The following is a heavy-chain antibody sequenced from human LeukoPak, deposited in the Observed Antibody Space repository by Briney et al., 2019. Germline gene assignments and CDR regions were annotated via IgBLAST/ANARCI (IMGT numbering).Heavy chain of an antibody. D-gene: IGHD4-17*01. CDR1: GFTFSSYG. J-gene: IGHJ6*02. CDR2: ISYDGSNK. V-gene: IGHV3-30*18. Sequence: PGGSLRLSCAASGFTFSSYGMHWVRQAPGKGLEWVAVISYDGSNKYYADSVKGRFTISRDNSKNTLYLQMNSLRAEDTAVYYCAKEEPYYGDSVEGYYYYGMDVWGQGTTVTVSS. CDR3: AKEEPYYGDSVEGYYYYGMDV.